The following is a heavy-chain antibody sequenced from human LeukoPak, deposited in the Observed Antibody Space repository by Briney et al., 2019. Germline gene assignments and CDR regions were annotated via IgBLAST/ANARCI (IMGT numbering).Heavy chain of an antibody. J-gene: IGHJ4*02. Sequence: ASVKVSCKASGYTFTTYGINWVRQAPGQGLEWMGWISAYSGHTNYARKFQGRVTMTTDTSTTTAYMELRSLTSDDTAVFYCARDYDVNSRCFGYWGQGTLVTVSS. CDR3: ARDYDVNSRCFGY. D-gene: IGHD4-23*01. V-gene: IGHV1-18*01. CDR1: GYTFTTYG. CDR2: ISAYSGHT.